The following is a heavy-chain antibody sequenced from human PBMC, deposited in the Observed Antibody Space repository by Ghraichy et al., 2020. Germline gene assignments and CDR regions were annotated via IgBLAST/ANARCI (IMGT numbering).Heavy chain of an antibody. Sequence: ASVKVSCKASGYTFTSYDINWVRQATGQGLEWMGWMNPNSGNTGYAQKFQGRVTMTRNTSISTAYMELSSLRSEDTAVYYCAREGPYSSSWYYWGQGTLVTVSS. CDR1: GYTFTSYD. V-gene: IGHV1-8*01. CDR3: AREGPYSSSWYY. J-gene: IGHJ4*02. D-gene: IGHD6-13*01. CDR2: MNPNSGNT.